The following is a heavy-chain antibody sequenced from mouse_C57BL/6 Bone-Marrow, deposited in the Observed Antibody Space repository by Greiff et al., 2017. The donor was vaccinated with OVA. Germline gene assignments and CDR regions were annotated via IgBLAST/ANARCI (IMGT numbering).Heavy chain of an antibody. J-gene: IGHJ4*01. CDR1: GFTFSDYG. Sequence: EVKLMESGGGLVQPGGSLKLSCAASGFTFSDYGMAWVRQAPRKGPEWVAFISNLAYSIYYADTVTGRFTISRENAKNTLYLEMCSLSCEDTAMYYCVRHSNSYYYAMDYGGQGTAATVSA. CDR3: VRHSNSYYYAMDY. V-gene: IGHV5-15*01. CDR2: ISNLAYSI. D-gene: IGHD2-5*01.